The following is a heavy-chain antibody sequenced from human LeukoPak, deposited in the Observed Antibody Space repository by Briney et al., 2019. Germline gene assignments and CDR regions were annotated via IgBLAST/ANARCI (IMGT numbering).Heavy chain of an antibody. J-gene: IGHJ4*02. CDR3: ARQNDFRLDY. CDR2: IYPGDSDT. CDR1: GYSFTSYW. V-gene: IGHV5-51*01. Sequence: GESLKIPCKGSGYSFTSYWIGWVRQMPGKGLEWMGIIYPGDSDTRYSPSLQGQVTISVDTSIGTAYLQWSSLKASDTAIYYCARQNDFRLDYWGQGTLVTVSS. D-gene: IGHD3-3*01.